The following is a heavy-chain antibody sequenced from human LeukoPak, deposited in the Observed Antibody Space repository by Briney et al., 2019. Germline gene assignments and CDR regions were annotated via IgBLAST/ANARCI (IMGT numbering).Heavy chain of an antibody. V-gene: IGHV1-18*01. J-gene: IGHJ4*02. Sequence: GASVKVSCKASGGTFSSYAISWVRQAPGQGLQWLGWISAYNGNTNYAQNLQGRVTVTTDTSTSTAYMELRSLRSDDTAVYYCATGGSSWPLDYWGQGTPVTVSS. D-gene: IGHD6-13*01. CDR3: ATGGSSWPLDY. CDR1: GGTFSSYA. CDR2: ISAYNGNT.